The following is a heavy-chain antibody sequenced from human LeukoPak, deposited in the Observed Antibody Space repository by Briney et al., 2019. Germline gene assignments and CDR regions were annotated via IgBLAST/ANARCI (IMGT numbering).Heavy chain of an antibody. J-gene: IGHJ4*02. V-gene: IGHV3-53*04. D-gene: IGHD1-1*01. CDR2: IYSGGST. CDR3: ARNDVRSGRYFDH. CDR1: GFTFSSYA. Sequence: AGSLRLSCAASGFTFSSYAMHWVRQVPGKGLEWVSVIYSGGSTYYADSVKGRFTISRHNSKNTLYLQMNSLRAEDTAVYYCARNDVRSGRYFDHWGQGTLVTVSS.